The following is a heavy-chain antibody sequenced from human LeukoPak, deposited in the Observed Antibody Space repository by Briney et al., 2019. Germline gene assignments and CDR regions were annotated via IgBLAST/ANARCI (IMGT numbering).Heavy chain of an antibody. J-gene: IGHJ4*02. CDR2: VSNSGTT. Sequence: SETLSLTCTVSGCSISSYYWSWIRQAAGKGLEWIGRVSNSGTTNYNPSLKTRVSMAVDTSNNQLSMTLSSVTAADTALYSCARGRYYFEDWGQGTLVTVSS. CDR1: GCSISSYY. V-gene: IGHV4-4*07. CDR3: ARGRYYFED.